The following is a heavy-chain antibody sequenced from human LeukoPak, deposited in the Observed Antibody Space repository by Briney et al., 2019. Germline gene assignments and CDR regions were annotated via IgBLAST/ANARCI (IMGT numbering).Heavy chain of an antibody. J-gene: IGHJ6*02. D-gene: IGHD2/OR15-2a*01. CDR3: ATVLPRYYYYYGMDV. Sequence: SETLSLTCAVYGGSFSGYYWSWIRQPPGKGLEWIGEINHSGSTNYNPSLKSRVTISVDTSKNQFSLKLSSVTAADTAVYYCATVLPRYYYYYGMDVWGQGTTVTVSS. CDR2: INHSGST. CDR1: GGSFSGYY. V-gene: IGHV4-34*01.